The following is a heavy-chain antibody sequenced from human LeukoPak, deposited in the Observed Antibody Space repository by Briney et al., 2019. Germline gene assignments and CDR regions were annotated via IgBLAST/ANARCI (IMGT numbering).Heavy chain of an antibody. D-gene: IGHD1-26*01. CDR2: ISGSGGST. Sequence: PGGSLRLSCAASGFTFSSYGMSWVRQAPGKGLEWVSAISGSGGSTYYADSVKGRFTISRDNSKNALYLQMNSLRAEDTAVYYCAKGGLVGFDYWGQGSLVTVSS. CDR1: GFTFSSYG. J-gene: IGHJ4*02. V-gene: IGHV3-23*01. CDR3: AKGGLVGFDY.